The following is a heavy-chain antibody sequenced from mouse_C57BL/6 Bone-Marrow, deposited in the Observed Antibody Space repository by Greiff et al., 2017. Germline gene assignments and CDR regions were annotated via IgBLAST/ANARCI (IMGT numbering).Heavy chain of an antibody. Sequence: EVQLVESGGGLVKPGGSLKLSCAASGFTFSSYAMSWVRQTPEKRLEWVATISDGGSYTYYPDNVKGRFTISRDNAKNNLYLQMSHLKSEDTAMYYCARGGCYAMDYWGQGTSVTVSS. J-gene: IGHJ4*01. CDR3: ARGGCYAMDY. CDR1: GFTFSSYA. V-gene: IGHV5-4*01. CDR2: ISDGGSYT.